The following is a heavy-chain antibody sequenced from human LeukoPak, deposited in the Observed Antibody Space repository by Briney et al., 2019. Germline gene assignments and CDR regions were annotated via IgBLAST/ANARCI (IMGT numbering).Heavy chain of an antibody. CDR1: GFTFYDYA. Sequence: GRSLRLSCAASGFTFYDYAMHWVRQAPGKGLEWVSGISWNSGSIGYADSVKGRFTISRDNAKNSLYLQMNSLRAEDTALYYCAKVGKSSSSWYGDYYYGMDVWGQGTTVTVSS. CDR3: AKVGKSSSSWYGDYYYGMDV. V-gene: IGHV3-9*01. J-gene: IGHJ6*02. CDR2: ISWNSGSI. D-gene: IGHD6-13*01.